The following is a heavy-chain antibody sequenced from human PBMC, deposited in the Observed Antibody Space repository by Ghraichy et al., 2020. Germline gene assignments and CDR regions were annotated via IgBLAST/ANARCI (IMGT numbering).Heavy chain of an antibody. CDR2: IYNGGTT. CDR1: GLTVSSNY. D-gene: IGHD5-24*01. Sequence: GSLRLSCAASGLTVSSNYMSWVRQAPGMGLEWVSVIYNGGTTYYADSVKGRFIISRDNSKNTLYLQVNSLRAEDTAVYYCAKLATTPVWAFDIWGHGTMVTVSS. V-gene: IGHV3-66*01. J-gene: IGHJ3*02. CDR3: AKLATTPVWAFDI.